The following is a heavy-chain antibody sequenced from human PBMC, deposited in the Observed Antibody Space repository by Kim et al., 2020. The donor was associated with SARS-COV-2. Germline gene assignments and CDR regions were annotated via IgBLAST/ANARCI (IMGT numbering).Heavy chain of an antibody. J-gene: IGHJ4*02. CDR3: AKDRGASGSGSYFDY. D-gene: IGHD3-10*01. CDR1: GFTFSSYA. Sequence: GGSLRLSCAASGFTFSSYAMSWVRQAPGKGLEWVSAISGSGGSTYYADSVKGRFTISRDNSKNTLYLQMNSLRAEDTAVYYCAKDRGASGSGSYFDYWGQGTLVTVSS. V-gene: IGHV3-23*01. CDR2: ISGSGGST.